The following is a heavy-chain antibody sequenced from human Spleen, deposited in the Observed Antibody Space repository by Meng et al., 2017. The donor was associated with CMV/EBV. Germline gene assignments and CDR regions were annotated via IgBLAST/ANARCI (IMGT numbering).Heavy chain of an antibody. CDR1: GFTFSSYG. CDR3: AKDMDLVSSSWYLDY. J-gene: IGHJ4*02. V-gene: IGHV3-30*02. CDR2: IRYDGSNK. Sequence: GESLKISCAASGFTFSSYGMHWVRQAPGKGLEWVAFIRYDGSNKYYADSVKGRFTISRDNSKNTLYLQMNSLRAEDTAVYYCAKDMDLVSSSWYLDYWGQGTLVTVSS. D-gene: IGHD6-13*01.